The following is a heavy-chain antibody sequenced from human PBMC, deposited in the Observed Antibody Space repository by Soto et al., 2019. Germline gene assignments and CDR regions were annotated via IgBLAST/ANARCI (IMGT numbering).Heavy chain of an antibody. CDR1: GGSISSYY. CDR3: ARRNGSRWLRFRLGPDAFEI. V-gene: IGHV4-59*08. CDR2: IYYSGST. Sequence: PSETLSLTCTVSGGSISSYYWSWIRQPPGKGLEWIGYIYYSGSTNYNPSLKSRVTISVDTSKNQFSLKLSSVTAADTAVYYCARRNGSRWLRFRLGPDAFEIWGQGTMVTVSS. J-gene: IGHJ3*02. D-gene: IGHD5-12*01.